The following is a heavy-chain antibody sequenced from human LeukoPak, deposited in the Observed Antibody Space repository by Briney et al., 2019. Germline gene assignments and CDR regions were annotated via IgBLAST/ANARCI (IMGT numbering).Heavy chain of an antibody. J-gene: IGHJ4*02. D-gene: IGHD1-26*01. CDR3: ARGVNAGSYSVDY. CDR1: GFAFSHYA. CDR2: ISNSGNFI. V-gene: IGHV3-21*01. Sequence: GGSLRLSCAASGFAFSHYAMTWVRQAPGKGLEWVSSISNSGNFIYYADSVKGRFTISRDNAENSLFLQMNSLRAEGTAVYYCARGVNAGSYSVDYWGQGTLVTVYS.